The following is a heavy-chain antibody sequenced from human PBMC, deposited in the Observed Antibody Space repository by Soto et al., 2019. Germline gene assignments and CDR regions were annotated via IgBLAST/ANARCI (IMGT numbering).Heavy chain of an antibody. CDR1: GGSISSSNW. Sequence: QVQLQESGPGLVKPSGTLSLTCAVSGGSISSSNWWSWVRQPPGKGLEWIGEIYHSGSTNYNPSXKSRVTKSVDXXKXQXXLKLSSVTAADTAVYYCARAIFIVVVPAALNWFDPWGQGTLVTVSS. CDR2: IYHSGST. J-gene: IGHJ5*02. CDR3: ARAIFIVVVPAALNWFDP. D-gene: IGHD2-2*01. V-gene: IGHV4-4*02.